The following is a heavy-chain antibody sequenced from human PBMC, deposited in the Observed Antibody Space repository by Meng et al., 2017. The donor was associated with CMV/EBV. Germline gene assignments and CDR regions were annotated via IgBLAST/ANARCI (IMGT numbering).Heavy chain of an antibody. CDR1: GFTLSSYG. CDR3: AKDPGLVITYFDY. V-gene: IGHV3-30*02. CDR2: IRYDGSNK. Sequence: LSLTCAASGFTLSSYGMHWVRQAPGKGLEWVASIRYDGSNKYYADSVKGRFTISRDNSKNTLYLQMNSLRAEDTAVYYCAKDPGLVITYFDYWGQGTLVTVSS. D-gene: IGHD3/OR15-3a*01. J-gene: IGHJ4*02.